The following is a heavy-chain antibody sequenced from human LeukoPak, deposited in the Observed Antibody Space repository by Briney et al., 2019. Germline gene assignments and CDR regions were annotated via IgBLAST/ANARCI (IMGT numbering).Heavy chain of an antibody. V-gene: IGHV3-74*01. CDR1: GFDFSSYW. CDR2: IKNDGSRI. Sequence: GGSQRLSCEASGFDFSSYWMDWVRQAPGKGLVWVSRIKNDGSRINYADSVKGRFTISRDNAKNTLYLQMKTLRVDDTAVYYCARDKGSSGWNEFDYWGQGTLVSVSS. D-gene: IGHD6-19*01. J-gene: IGHJ4*02. CDR3: ARDKGSSGWNEFDY.